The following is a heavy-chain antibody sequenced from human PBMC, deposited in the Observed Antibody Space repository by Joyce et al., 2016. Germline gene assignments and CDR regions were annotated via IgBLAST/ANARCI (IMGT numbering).Heavy chain of an antibody. Sequence: QVQLLQSAPAVKWPGASVIVSCKASGYIFTDHFMHWVRQAPGQGLEWMGWHNPKTGASEPAQKLRGRVIMTSDTSINTVYMELNTLTSDDTAVYYCSRRMVGSSHWFDPWGQGTPVTVSS. J-gene: IGHJ5*02. CDR1: GYIFTDHF. V-gene: IGHV1-2*02. CDR3: SRRMVGSSHWFDP. D-gene: IGHD2-2*01. CDR2: HNPKTGAS.